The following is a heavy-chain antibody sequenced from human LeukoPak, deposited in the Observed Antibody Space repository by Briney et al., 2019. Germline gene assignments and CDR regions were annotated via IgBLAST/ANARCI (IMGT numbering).Heavy chain of an antibody. D-gene: IGHD5-12*01. CDR1: GGSFSGYY. CDR2: INHSGST. Sequence: SGTLSLTCAVYGGSFSGYYWSWIRQPPGKGLEWIGEINHSGSTNYNPSLKSRVTISVDTSKNQFSLKLSSVTAADTAVYYCARSGIDSGYSWYYFDYWGQGTLVTVSS. CDR3: ARSGIDSGYSWYYFDY. J-gene: IGHJ4*02. V-gene: IGHV4-34*01.